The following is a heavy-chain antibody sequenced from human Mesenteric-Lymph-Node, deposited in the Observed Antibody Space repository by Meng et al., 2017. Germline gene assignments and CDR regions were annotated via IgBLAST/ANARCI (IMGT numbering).Heavy chain of an antibody. Sequence: GGSLRLSCAASGFTFSSYSMNWVRQAPGKGLEWVSSISSSSSYIYYADSVKGRFTISRDNAKNSLYPQMNSLRAEDTAVYYCARDRDSSGWYVDYWGQGTLVTVSS. CDR1: GFTFSSYS. J-gene: IGHJ4*02. CDR3: ARDRDSSGWYVDY. V-gene: IGHV3-21*01. CDR2: ISSSSSYI. D-gene: IGHD6-19*01.